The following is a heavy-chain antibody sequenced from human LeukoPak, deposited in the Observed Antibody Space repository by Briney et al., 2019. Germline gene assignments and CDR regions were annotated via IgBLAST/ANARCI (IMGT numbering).Heavy chain of an antibody. J-gene: IGHJ4*02. V-gene: IGHV3-30*03. CDR2: VSSDESIK. D-gene: IGHD6-13*01. CDR3: ARGQPRQQVAVYYFDS. Sequence: AGSLRLSCAASGFTFNSCAMHWVRQAQGKGLEWVAVVSSDESIKFYGDSVKGRFTISRDNSKNTLYLQMNSLRAEDTAIYYCARGQPRQQVAVYYFDSWGQGTLVSVSS. CDR1: GFTFNSCA.